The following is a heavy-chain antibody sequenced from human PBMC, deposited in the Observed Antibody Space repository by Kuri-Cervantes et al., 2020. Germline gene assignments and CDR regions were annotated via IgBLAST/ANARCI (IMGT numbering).Heavy chain of an antibody. V-gene: IGHV4-39*07. CDR3: ARLYYYDSSGYYSYYYGMDV. Sequence: ESLKISCTVSGGPIRSYYWGWIRQPPGKGLEWIGSIYYSGSTYYNPFLKSRVTISVDTSKNQFSLKLSSVTAADTAVYYCARLYYYDSSGYYSYYYGMDVWGQGTTVTVSS. CDR1: GGPIRSYY. CDR2: IYYSGST. J-gene: IGHJ6*02. D-gene: IGHD3-22*01.